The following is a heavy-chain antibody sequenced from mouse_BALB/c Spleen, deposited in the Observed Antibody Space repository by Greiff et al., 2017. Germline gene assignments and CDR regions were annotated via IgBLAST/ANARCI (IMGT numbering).Heavy chain of an antibody. CDR1: GFNIKDYY. J-gene: IGHJ2*01. V-gene: IGHV14-4*02. CDR3: NVHY. Sequence: HLHQSVSELFKPGASVKLSFTSSGFNIKDYYMHWVKQRPEQFLEWIGWIDPENGDTEYAPKFQGKATMTADTSSNTAYLQLSSLTSEDTAVYYCNVHYWCQGTTLTVSS. CDR2: IDPENGDT.